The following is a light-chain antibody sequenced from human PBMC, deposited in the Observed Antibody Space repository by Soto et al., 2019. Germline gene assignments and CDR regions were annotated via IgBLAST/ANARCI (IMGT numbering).Light chain of an antibody. Sequence: VLSQSPATLSLSPGETATLSCRATENIVNYLAWYQQKPGQAPRLLIYDASKSATGIPARFSGRGSGTDFTLTISSLEPEDFAVYYCQQRANRRTFGGGTKVEI. CDR1: ENIVNY. CDR3: QQRANRRT. J-gene: IGKJ4*01. V-gene: IGKV3-11*01. CDR2: DAS.